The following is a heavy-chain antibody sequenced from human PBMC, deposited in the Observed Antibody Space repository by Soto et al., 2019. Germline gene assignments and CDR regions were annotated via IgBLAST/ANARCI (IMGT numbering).Heavy chain of an antibody. CDR2: ISGSGGST. V-gene: IGHV3-23*01. CDR3: AKGPESIAVAGLLRWFEP. Sequence: PGGSLRLSCAASGFTFSSYAMSWVRQAPGKGLEWVSAISGSGGSTYYADSVKGRFTISRDNSKNTLYLQMNSLRAGDTAVYYCAKGPESIAVAGLLRWFEPWGQGTLVTVSS. D-gene: IGHD6-19*01. J-gene: IGHJ5*02. CDR1: GFTFSSYA.